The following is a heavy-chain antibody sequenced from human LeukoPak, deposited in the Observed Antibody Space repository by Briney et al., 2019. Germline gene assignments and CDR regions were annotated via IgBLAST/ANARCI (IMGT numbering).Heavy chain of an antibody. CDR2: VSGDGRST. V-gene: IGHV3-23*01. D-gene: IGHD2-15*01. CDR3: ARPRWLLQGFDY. Sequence: GGSLRLSCAASGFTFSSYTMTWVRQAPGKGLEWVSDVSGDGRSTYYADSVKGRFTISRDNSKGTLYLQMNSLRAEDTAIYFCARPRWLLQGFDYWGQGILVTVSS. J-gene: IGHJ4*02. CDR1: GFTFSSYT.